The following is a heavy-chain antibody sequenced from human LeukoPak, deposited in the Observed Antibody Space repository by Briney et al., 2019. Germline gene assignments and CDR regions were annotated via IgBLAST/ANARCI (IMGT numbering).Heavy chain of an antibody. Sequence: PGGSLRLSCAASGFTFSSYAMSWVRQAPGKGLEWVSGISNAGGRTNYADSVKGRFTISRDNSKNTLDLQMNSLRAEDTAVYYCAQGWNFFDYWGQGTLVTVSS. D-gene: IGHD2-15*01. V-gene: IGHV3-23*01. CDR3: AQGWNFFDY. CDR1: GFTFSSYA. J-gene: IGHJ4*02. CDR2: ISNAGGRT.